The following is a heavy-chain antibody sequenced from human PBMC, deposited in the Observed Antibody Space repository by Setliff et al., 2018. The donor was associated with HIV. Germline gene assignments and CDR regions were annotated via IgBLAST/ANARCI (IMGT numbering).Heavy chain of an antibody. CDR3: ARVDSSGEYYFDY. CDR2: IYYSGST. CDR1: GGSVTNTKSY. Sequence: PSETLSLTCTVSGGSVTNTKSYWGWIRQPPGKGLEWIASIYYSGSTYYNPSLKSRVTISVDTSKTQFSLKLSSVTAADTAVYYCARVDSSGEYYFDYWGQGTLVTVSS. D-gene: IGHD6-19*01. J-gene: IGHJ4*02. V-gene: IGHV4-39*01.